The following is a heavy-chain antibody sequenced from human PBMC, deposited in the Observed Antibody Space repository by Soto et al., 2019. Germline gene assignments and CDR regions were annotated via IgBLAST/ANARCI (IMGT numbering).Heavy chain of an antibody. D-gene: IGHD3-9*01. J-gene: IGHJ4*02. CDR3: ARVDHRGYFAILTDY. V-gene: IGHV4-31*03. CDR1: GDSLSAGGHY. Sequence: SETLSLTCTVSGDSLSAGGHYWSWIRQHPGKGLEWIGHIYDSVNTYYSPSLRSRVTISADMSKNQFSLNLRSVTAADTAVYYCARVDHRGYFAILTDYWGQGTLVTVSS. CDR2: IYDSVNT.